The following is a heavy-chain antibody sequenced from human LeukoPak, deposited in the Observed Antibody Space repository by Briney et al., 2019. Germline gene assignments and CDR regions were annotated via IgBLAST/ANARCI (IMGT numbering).Heavy chain of an antibody. CDR3: ARVIVPWTSGYYYHFDY. CDR1: GGTFSSYA. CDR2: IIPIFGTA. Sequence: SVKVSCKASGGTFSSYAISWVRQAPGQGPEWMGGIIPIFGTANYAQKFQGRVTITADESTSTAYMELSSLRSEDTAVYYCARVIVPWTSGYYYHFDYWGQGTLVTVSS. D-gene: IGHD3-22*01. V-gene: IGHV1-69*13. J-gene: IGHJ4*02.